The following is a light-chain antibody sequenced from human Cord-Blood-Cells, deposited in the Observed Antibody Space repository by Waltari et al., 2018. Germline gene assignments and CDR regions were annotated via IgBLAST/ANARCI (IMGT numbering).Light chain of an antibody. Sequence: DIQMTQSPSSLSASVGDRVPITCRASQSISSYLNWYQQKPGKAPKLLIYAASSVQSGVPSMFSGSGSGTDFTLTISSLQPEDFATYYCQQSYSTPWTFGQGTKVEIK. V-gene: IGKV1-39*01. CDR1: QSISSY. CDR2: AAS. CDR3: QQSYSTPWT. J-gene: IGKJ1*01.